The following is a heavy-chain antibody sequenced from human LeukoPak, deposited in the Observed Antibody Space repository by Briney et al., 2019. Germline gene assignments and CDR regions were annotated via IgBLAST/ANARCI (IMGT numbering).Heavy chain of an antibody. CDR3: ARVASSDWSARDY. CDR2: IKQDGSQK. Sequence: GSLRLSCAASGFSFSNYWMTWIRQASGKGLEWVANIKQDGSQKSYVDSVKGRFTISRDNAENSLYLQMNSLRAEDTAVYYCARVASSDWSARDYWGQGTLVTVSS. CDR1: GFSFSNYW. V-gene: IGHV3-7*01. D-gene: IGHD6-19*01. J-gene: IGHJ4*02.